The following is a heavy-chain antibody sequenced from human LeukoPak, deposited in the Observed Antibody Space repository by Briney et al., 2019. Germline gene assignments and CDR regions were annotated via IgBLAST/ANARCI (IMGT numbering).Heavy chain of an antibody. J-gene: IGHJ4*02. V-gene: IGHV1-2*06. Sequence: AASVKVSCKASGYTFTGYYIHWVRQAPGQGLEWMGRINPNSGGTNYAQKFQGRVTMTRDTSISTAYMELSRLRSDDTAVYYCARGILTDSGSYRASKYWGQGTLVTVSS. CDR2: INPNSGGT. CDR3: ARGILTDSGSYRASKY. CDR1: GYTFTGYY. D-gene: IGHD1-26*01.